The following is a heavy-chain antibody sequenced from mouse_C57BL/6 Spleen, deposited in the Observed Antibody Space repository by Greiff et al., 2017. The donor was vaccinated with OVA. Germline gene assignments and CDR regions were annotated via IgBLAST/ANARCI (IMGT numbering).Heavy chain of an antibody. CDR2: ISSGSSTI. Sequence: EVQRVESGGGLVKPGGSLKLSCAASGFTLSDYGMHWVRQAPEKGLEWVAYISSGSSTIYYADTVKGRFTISRDNAKNTLFLQMTSLRSEDTAMYYCAGGSNYWGQGTTLTVSS. V-gene: IGHV5-17*01. J-gene: IGHJ2*01. CDR1: GFTLSDYG. CDR3: AGGSNY.